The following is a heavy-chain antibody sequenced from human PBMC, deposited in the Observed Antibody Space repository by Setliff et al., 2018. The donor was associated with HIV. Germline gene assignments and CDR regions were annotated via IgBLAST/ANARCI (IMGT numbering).Heavy chain of an antibody. CDR3: ARGRLTYYFDY. Sequence: PSETLSLTCTVSGGSISSYYWSWIRQPPGKGLEWIGYIYYSGSTNYNPSLKSRVTISVDTSKNQFSLKLSSVTAADTAVYYCARGRLTYYFDYWGQGILVTVSS. V-gene: IGHV4-59*01. CDR2: IYYSGST. CDR1: GGSISSYY. J-gene: IGHJ4*02. D-gene: IGHD3-22*01.